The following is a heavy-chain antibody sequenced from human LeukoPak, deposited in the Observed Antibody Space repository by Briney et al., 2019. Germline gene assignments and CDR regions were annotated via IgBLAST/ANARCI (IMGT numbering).Heavy chain of an antibody. Sequence: TSGTLSLTCAVSGASISSNNWWWSWVRQPPGKGLEWIGSIYYSGSTYYNPSLKSRVTISVDTSKNQFSLKLSSVTAADTAVYYCARGYSTLDYYYYGMDVWGQGTTVTVSS. J-gene: IGHJ6*02. CDR3: ARGYSTLDYYYYGMDV. V-gene: IGHV4-39*07. CDR1: GASISSNNW. D-gene: IGHD1-1*01. CDR2: IYYSGST.